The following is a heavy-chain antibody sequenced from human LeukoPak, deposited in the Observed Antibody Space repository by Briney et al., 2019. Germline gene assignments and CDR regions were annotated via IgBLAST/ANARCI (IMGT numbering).Heavy chain of an antibody. Sequence: ASVKVSCKASGYTFTSYGISWVRQAPGQGLEWMGWISAYNGNTNYAQKLQGRVTMTTATSTSTAYMELRSLELNDTAGFYCARDRGSRRDYWGQGTLVTVP. CDR3: ARDRGSRRDY. CDR1: GYTFTSYG. J-gene: IGHJ4*02. CDR2: ISAYNGNT. V-gene: IGHV1-18*01. D-gene: IGHD1-14*01.